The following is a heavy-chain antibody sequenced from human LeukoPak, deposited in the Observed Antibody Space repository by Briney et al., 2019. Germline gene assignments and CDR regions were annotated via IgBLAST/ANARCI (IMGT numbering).Heavy chain of an antibody. D-gene: IGHD5-24*01. CDR2: IDTVGSIT. J-gene: IGHJ4*02. V-gene: IGHV3-74*03. Sequence: GGSLRLSCAASGFTFSNYWMHWIRQTPGKGLVWVSRIDTVGSITTYADSVKGRFTISRDNAKNTLYLQMNSLRAEDTAVYYCARGRDGYNYPLDYWGQGTLVTVSS. CDR1: GFTFSNYW. CDR3: ARGRDGYNYPLDY.